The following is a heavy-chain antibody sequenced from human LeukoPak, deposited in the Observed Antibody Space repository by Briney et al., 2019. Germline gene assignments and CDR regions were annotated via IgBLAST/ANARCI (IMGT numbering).Heavy chain of an antibody. CDR2: IKRDGSEK. CDR1: GFTFRSYW. V-gene: IGHV3-7*05. Sequence: GGSLRLSCAASGFTFRSYWMSWVRQAPGKGLEWVANIKRDGSEKYYVDSVKGRFSISRDNAKNSLYLQMNSLRAEDTALYYCARNGDFVDYWGQGTPVTVSS. CDR3: ARNGDFVDY. J-gene: IGHJ4*02. D-gene: IGHD4-17*01.